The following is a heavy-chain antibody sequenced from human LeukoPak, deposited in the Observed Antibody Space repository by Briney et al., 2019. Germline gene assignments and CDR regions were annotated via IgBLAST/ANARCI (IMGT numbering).Heavy chain of an antibody. D-gene: IGHD6-19*01. Sequence: GGSLRLSCTASGFFISTYTMNWVRQAPGKGLEWVSSISSSSSYIYYADSVKGRFTISRDNAKNSLYLQMNSLRAEDTAVYYCARANLSTTAAIAVAGTGNWFDPWGQGTLVTVSS. CDR2: ISSSSSYI. J-gene: IGHJ5*02. CDR1: GFFISTYT. CDR3: ARANLSTTAAIAVAGTGNWFDP. V-gene: IGHV3-21*01.